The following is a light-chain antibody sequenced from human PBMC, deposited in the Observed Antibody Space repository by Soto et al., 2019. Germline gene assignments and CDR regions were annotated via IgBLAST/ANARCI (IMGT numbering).Light chain of an antibody. J-gene: IGLJ2*01. V-gene: IGLV1-44*01. CDR2: SNN. CDR1: SSNIGSNT. Sequence: AVVTQPPSASGTPGQRVTISCSGSSSNIGSNTVNWYQQLPGTAPKLLIYSNNQRPSGVPDRFSGSKSGTSASLAISGLQSEDEADYYCAAWDDSLNVVFGGGTKVTVL. CDR3: AAWDDSLNVV.